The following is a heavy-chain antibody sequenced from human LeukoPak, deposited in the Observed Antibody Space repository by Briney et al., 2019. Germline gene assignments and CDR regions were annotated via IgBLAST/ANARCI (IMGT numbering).Heavy chain of an antibody. CDR3: ARGRDVDS. Sequence: GVSLRLSGAASGFTFRSYAMSWVRQAPGKGLEWVSAISGSGGSTYYADSVKGRFIMSRDNTKNSFYLQMSSLRVEDTAVYYCARGRDVDSWGQGTLVTVSS. CDR2: ISGSGGST. V-gene: IGHV3-23*01. J-gene: IGHJ5*01. CDR1: GFTFRSYA.